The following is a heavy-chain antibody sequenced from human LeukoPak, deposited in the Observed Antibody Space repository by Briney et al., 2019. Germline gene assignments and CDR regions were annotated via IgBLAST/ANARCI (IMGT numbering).Heavy chain of an antibody. V-gene: IGHV3-7*01. Sequence: GGALRLSCEASGFTLSTYWMNCVRQVPGEGLDGVANINPEGGGKRYVDSVKGQFTIARDNADNSLSLQMNSLRAEDTAVYYCASWGAGGNSWGQGTLVTVSS. J-gene: IGHJ4*02. CDR3: ASWGAGGNS. CDR2: INPEGGGK. CDR1: GFTLSTYW. D-gene: IGHD3-16*01.